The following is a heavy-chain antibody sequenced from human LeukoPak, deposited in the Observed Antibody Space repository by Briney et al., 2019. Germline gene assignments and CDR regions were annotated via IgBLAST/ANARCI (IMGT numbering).Heavy chain of an antibody. CDR1: GFTFSDCY. V-gene: IGHV3-11*04. Sequence: PGGSLRLSCAASGFTFSDCYMSWIRQAPGKGLEWVSYISSSGSTIYYADSVKGRFTISRDNAKNSLYLQMNSLRAEDTAVYYCARVVSGLGLPPPDAFDIWGQGTMVTVSS. J-gene: IGHJ3*02. CDR2: ISSSGSTI. D-gene: IGHD3-16*01. CDR3: ARVVSGLGLPPPDAFDI.